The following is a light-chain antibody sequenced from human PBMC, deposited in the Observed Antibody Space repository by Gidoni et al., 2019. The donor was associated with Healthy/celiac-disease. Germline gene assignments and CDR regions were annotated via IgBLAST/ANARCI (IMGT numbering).Light chain of an antibody. V-gene: IGKV1-39*01. CDR2: DAS. CDR3: QQCYSTPPA. Sequence: TQMTKSPSSLSASVGDRVTITCRASQSISSYLNWYQQKPGKAPNLLIYDASNLESGVQSRFSGSGSGTDFTLTISSLQPEDFATYYCQQCYSTPPAFGQGTRVEIK. CDR1: QSISSY. J-gene: IGKJ5*01.